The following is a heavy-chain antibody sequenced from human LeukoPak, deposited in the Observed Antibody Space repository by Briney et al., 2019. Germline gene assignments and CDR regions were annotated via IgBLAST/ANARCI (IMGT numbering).Heavy chain of an antibody. Sequence: GGSLRLSCAASGFTFSDYYMSWIRQAPGKGLEWVSYISSSGSTIYYADSVKGRFTISRDNAKNSLYLQMNSLRAEDTAVYYCARDFLYYCDSSGFQRAHDAFDIWGQGTMVTVSS. V-gene: IGHV3-11*01. CDR2: ISSSGSTI. D-gene: IGHD3-22*01. CDR3: ARDFLYYCDSSGFQRAHDAFDI. J-gene: IGHJ3*02. CDR1: GFTFSDYY.